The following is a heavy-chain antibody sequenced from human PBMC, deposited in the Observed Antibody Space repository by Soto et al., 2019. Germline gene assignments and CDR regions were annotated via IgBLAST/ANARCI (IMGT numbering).Heavy chain of an antibody. V-gene: IGHV4-31*03. CDR3: ARDSPMTTVTTTAFDT. CDR1: CGSISSGGYY. CDR2: IYYSGST. Sequence: SETLSLTCTVSCGSISSGGYYWSWIRQHPGKGLEWIGYIYYSGSTYYNPSLKSRVTISVDTSKNQFSLKLSSVTAADTAVYYCARDSPMTTVTTTAFDTWGQGTMVTVSS. D-gene: IGHD4-17*01. J-gene: IGHJ3*02.